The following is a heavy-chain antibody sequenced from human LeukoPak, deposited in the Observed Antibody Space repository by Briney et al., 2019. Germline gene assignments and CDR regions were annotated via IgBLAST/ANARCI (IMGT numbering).Heavy chain of an antibody. D-gene: IGHD5-12*01. J-gene: IGHJ4*02. CDR3: ARHVDIVATTFDY. CDR2: IDHSGST. Sequence: SETLSLTCAVYGGSFSGYYWSWIRQPPGKGLEWIGEIDHSGSTNYNPSLKSRVTISVDTSKNQFSLKLSSVTAADTAVYYCARHVDIVATTFDYWGQGTLVTVS. V-gene: IGHV4-34*01. CDR1: GGSFSGYY.